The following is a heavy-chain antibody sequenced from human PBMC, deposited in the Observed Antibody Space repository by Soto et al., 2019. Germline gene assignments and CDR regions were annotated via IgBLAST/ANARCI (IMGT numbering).Heavy chain of an antibody. CDR2: IKSKTDGGTT. CDR3: TTGRDDLLY. D-gene: IGHD1-26*01. CDR1: GFTFDKVW. Sequence: EVQLVESGGGLVKPGGSLRLSCAVSGFTFDKVWMNWVRQAPGKGLEWVGRIKSKTDGGTTDYAAPVKGRFTISRDDSTNMLYLQMNSLKTEDTGMYVCTTGRDDLLYWGQGTLVTVSS. V-gene: IGHV3-15*07. J-gene: IGHJ4*02.